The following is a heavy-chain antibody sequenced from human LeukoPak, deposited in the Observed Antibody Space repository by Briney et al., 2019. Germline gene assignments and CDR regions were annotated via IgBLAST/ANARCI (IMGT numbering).Heavy chain of an antibody. D-gene: IGHD3-3*01. J-gene: IGHJ4*02. Sequence: SETLSLTCTVSGGSISSSSYYWGWIRQPPGKGLEWIGSIYYSGSTYYNPSLKSRVTISVDTSKNQFSLKLSSVTAADTAVYYCARVIYNFWSGYPVYYFDYWGQGTLVTVSS. CDR2: IYYSGST. CDR1: GGSISSSSYY. V-gene: IGHV4-39*07. CDR3: ARVIYNFWSGYPVYYFDY.